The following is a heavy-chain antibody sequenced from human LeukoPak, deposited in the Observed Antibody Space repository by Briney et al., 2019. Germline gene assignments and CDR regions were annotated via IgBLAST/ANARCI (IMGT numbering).Heavy chain of an antibody. CDR3: AKTLRVGYYYYYMGV. CDR2: ISYDGSNK. D-gene: IGHD1-26*01. V-gene: IGHV3-30*18. CDR1: GFSVSSYG. J-gene: IGHJ6*03. Sequence: GGSLTLSCAASGFSVSSYGMHWAGQPPGKGLGWVAVISYDGSNKYYADSVKGRFTISRDNSKNTLYLQMNSLRAEDTGVYYCAKTLRVGYYYYYMGVWGKGTTVTVSS.